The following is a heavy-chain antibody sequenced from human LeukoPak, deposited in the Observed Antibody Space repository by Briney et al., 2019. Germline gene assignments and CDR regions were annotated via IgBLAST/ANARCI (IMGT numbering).Heavy chain of an antibody. CDR3: ARDMGSNYWYGGWFDP. CDR2: IWYDGSNK. CDR1: GFTFINFG. V-gene: IGHV3-33*01. Sequence: GRSLRLSCAASGFTFINFGMQWVRQAPGKGLEWVAIIWYDGSNKYYADSVKGRFTISKDNSKNTLYLQMNSLRAEDAAVYYCARDMGSNYWYGGWFDPWGQGTLVTVSS. D-gene: IGHD4-23*01. J-gene: IGHJ5*02.